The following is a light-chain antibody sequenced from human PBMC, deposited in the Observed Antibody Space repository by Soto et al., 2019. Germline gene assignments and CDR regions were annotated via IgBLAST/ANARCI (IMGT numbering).Light chain of an antibody. CDR1: QSLVYSDGNTY. CDR3: MQGTRWPPLT. V-gene: IGKV2-30*01. Sequence: VVMTQSPVSLPVTLGQPASISCRSSQSLVYSDGNTYLNWFQQRPGQPPRRLIYRVSNRDSGVPDRFSGSGSDNDFTLKISRVEAEDVGVYYCMQGTRWPPLTFGGGTKVEI. CDR2: RVS. J-gene: IGKJ4*01.